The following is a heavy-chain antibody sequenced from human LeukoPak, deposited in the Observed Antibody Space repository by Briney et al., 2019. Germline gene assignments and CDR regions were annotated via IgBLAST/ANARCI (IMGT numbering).Heavy chain of an antibody. CDR1: GFTFSSYA. CDR3: ENVGYSYGVNYFDY. Sequence: GGSLRLSCAASGFTFSSYAMSWVRQAAGKGLEWVSASSGSSGSTYYADSEKGRITSSRDNSKNTLYLQMNSLSAEDTAVYYCENVGYSYGVNYFDYWGQGTLVTVSS. J-gene: IGHJ4*02. CDR2: SSGSSGST. V-gene: IGHV3-23*01. D-gene: IGHD5-18*01.